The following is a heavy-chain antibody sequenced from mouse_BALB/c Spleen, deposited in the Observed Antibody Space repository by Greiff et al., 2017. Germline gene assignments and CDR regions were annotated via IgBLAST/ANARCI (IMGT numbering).Heavy chain of an antibody. D-gene: IGHD2-4*01. V-gene: IGHV2-2*02. CDR1: GFSLTSYG. Sequence: QVQLKQSGPGLVQPSQSLSITCTVSGFSLTSYGVHWVRQSPGKGLEWLGVIWSGGSTDYNAAFISRLSISKDNSTSQVFFKMNSLQANDTAIYYCARSTMITTACAYWGQGTLVTVSA. CDR3: ARSTMITTACAY. CDR2: IWSGGST. J-gene: IGHJ3*01.